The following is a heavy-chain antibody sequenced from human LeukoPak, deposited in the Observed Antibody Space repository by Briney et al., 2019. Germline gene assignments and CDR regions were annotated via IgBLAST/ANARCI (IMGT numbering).Heavy chain of an antibody. CDR1: GYTFTGYY. V-gene: IGHV1-2*02. CDR3: ARVKEYCSGGSCYTGHIDY. Sequence: ASVKVSCKASGYTFTGYYMHWVRQAPGQGLEWMGWINPNSGGTNYAQKFQGRVTMTRDTSISTAYMELSRLRSDDTAVYYCARVKEYCSGGSCYTGHIDYWGQETLVTVSS. D-gene: IGHD2-15*01. CDR2: INPNSGGT. J-gene: IGHJ4*02.